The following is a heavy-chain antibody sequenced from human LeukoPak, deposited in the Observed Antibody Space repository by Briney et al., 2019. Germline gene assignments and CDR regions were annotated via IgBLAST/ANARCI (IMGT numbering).Heavy chain of an antibody. D-gene: IGHD6-13*01. J-gene: IGHJ5*02. CDR1: GFAFRNYA. Sequence: PGGSLRLSCAGSGFAFRNYAMTWVRQAPGKGLEWVSSVSDSGGTTYYADSVKGRFTISRDNSKNTLFLQMNSLRAEDTAKYFCARAKAAAAEVRLTWSSWGQGTLVTVSS. CDR3: ARAKAAAAEVRLTWSS. CDR2: VSDSGGTT. V-gene: IGHV3-23*01.